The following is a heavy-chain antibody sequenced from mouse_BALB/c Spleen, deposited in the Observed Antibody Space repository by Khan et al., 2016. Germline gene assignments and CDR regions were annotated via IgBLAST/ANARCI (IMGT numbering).Heavy chain of an antibody. V-gene: IGHV2-6*02. CDR1: EFSLTSYG. Sequence: QVQLQQPGPGLVAPSQSLSITCTVSEFSLTSYGVHWVRQPPGKGLEWLVVIWSDGSTTYNSALKSRLSISKDNSKSQVFLKMNSLQTDDTAMYYCARRDDGGGAMDYWGQGTSVTVSS. D-gene: IGHD2-3*01. CDR3: ARRDDGGGAMDY. CDR2: IWSDGST. J-gene: IGHJ4*01.